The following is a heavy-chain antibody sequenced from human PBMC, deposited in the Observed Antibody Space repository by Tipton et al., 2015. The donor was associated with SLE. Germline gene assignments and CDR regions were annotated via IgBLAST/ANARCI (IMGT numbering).Heavy chain of an antibody. V-gene: IGHV4-4*02. D-gene: IGHD3-10*01. CDR3: TRGGFREPDYFYYGMDV. CDR2: IFHTGRN. J-gene: IGHJ6*02. CDR1: GDSIISDNY. Sequence: TLSLTCGVSGDSIISDNYWCWVRQPPGKGLEWIGEIFHTGRNINNPSLESRITISVDKSNNQFSLKLTSVTAADTAVYYCTRGGFREPDYFYYGMDVWGQRTTVTVSS.